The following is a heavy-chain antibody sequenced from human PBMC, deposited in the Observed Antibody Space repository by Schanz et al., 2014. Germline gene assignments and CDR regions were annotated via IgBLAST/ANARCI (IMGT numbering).Heavy chain of an antibody. CDR3: AKSYDTSGYSGFDY. J-gene: IGHJ4*02. CDR1: GFTFSTYG. Sequence: QAQLVESGGGVVQPGGSLRLSCAASGFTFSTYGMHWVRQAPGKGLEWVAFIRDDGTYQNYADSVKGRFTISRDNSKNTLYLQMNSLRTEDTAVYFCAKSYDTSGYSGFDYWGQGTLVTVSS. V-gene: IGHV3-30*02. D-gene: IGHD3-22*01. CDR2: IRDDGTYQ.